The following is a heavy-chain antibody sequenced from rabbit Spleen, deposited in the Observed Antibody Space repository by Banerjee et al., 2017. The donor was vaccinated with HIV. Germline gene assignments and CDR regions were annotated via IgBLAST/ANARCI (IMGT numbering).Heavy chain of an antibody. J-gene: IGHJ4*01. V-gene: IGHV1S40*01. D-gene: IGHD2-1*01. CDR1: GIDFSSAYD. Sequence: QSLEESGGDLVKPGGTLTLTCKASGIDFSSAYDMCWVRQAPGKGLEWISCIGTSNGITWYASWAKGRFTISKTSSTTVTLQMTTLTAADTATYFCARGSATMTMVIIGFYLSLWGPGTLVTVS. CDR3: ARGSATMTMVIIGFYLSL. CDR2: IGTSNGIT.